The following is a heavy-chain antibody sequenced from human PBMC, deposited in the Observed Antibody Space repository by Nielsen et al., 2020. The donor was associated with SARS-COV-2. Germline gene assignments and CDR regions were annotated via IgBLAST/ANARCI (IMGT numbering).Heavy chain of an antibody. CDR2: ISYDGSNK. Sequence: GGSLRLSCAASGFTFSGYGMHWVRQAPGKGLEWVALISYDGSNKYYADSVKGRFTISRDNSKNTLYLQMNSLRPEDTAVYYCAKDDAVMLYYFDYWGQGTLVTVSS. CDR1: GFTFSGYG. J-gene: IGHJ4*02. D-gene: IGHD3-16*01. V-gene: IGHV3-30*18. CDR3: AKDDAVMLYYFDY.